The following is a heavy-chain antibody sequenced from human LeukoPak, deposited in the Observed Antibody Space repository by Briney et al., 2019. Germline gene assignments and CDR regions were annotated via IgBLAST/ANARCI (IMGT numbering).Heavy chain of an antibody. CDR2: ISWNSGSI. CDR1: GFTFDDYA. D-gene: IGHD6-6*01. CDR3: AKDMDKYSSSSDYYYYYGMDV. Sequence: GGSLRLSCAASGFTFDDYAIHWVRQAPGKGLEWVSGISWNSGSIGYADSVKGRFTISRDNAKNSLYLQMNSLRAEDTALYYCAKDMDKYSSSSDYYYYYGMDVWGQGTTVTVSS. V-gene: IGHV3-9*01. J-gene: IGHJ6*02.